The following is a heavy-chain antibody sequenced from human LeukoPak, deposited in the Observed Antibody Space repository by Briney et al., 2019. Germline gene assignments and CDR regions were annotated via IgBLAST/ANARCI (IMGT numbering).Heavy chain of an antibody. V-gene: IGHV3-23*01. D-gene: IGHD6-13*01. CDR3: AKGGSWYRPTFFDY. J-gene: IGHJ4*02. CDR1: EFTFSSYA. Sequence: PGGSLRLSCAASEFTFSSYAMTWVRQAPGKGLEWVSAISGSGGNTYYADSVKGRFTISRDNSKNRVYLQMNSLRVEDTAVYYCAKGGSWYRPTFFDYWGQGTLVTASS. CDR2: ISGSGGNT.